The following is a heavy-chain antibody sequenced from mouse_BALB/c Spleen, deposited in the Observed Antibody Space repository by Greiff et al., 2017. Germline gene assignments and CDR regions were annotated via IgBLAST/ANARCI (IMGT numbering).Heavy chain of an antibody. V-gene: IGHV1S81*02. J-gene: IGHJ3*01. CDR2: INPSNGGT. CDR3: TSRPAGCTWFAY. Sequence: QVQLKQPGAELVKPGASVKLSCKASGYTFTSYYMYWVKQRPGQGLEWIGGINPSNGGTNFNEKFKSKATLTVDKSSSTAYMQLSSLTSEDSAVYYCTSRPAGCTWFAYWGQGTLVTVSA. CDR1: GYTFTSYY.